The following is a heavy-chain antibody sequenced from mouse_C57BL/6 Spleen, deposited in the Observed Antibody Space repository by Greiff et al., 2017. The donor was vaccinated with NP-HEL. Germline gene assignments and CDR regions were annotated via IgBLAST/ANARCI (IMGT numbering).Heavy chain of an antibody. D-gene: IGHD4-1*01. V-gene: IGHV5-16*01. CDR3: ARAEMANWAFAY. Sequence: EVQLVESEGGLVQPGSSMKLSCTASGFTFSDYYMAWVRQVPEKGLEWVANINYDGSSTYYLDSLKSRFIISRDNAKNILYLQMSSLKSEDTATYYCARAEMANWAFAYWGQGTLVTVSA. J-gene: IGHJ3*01. CDR1: GFTFSDYY. CDR2: INYDGSST.